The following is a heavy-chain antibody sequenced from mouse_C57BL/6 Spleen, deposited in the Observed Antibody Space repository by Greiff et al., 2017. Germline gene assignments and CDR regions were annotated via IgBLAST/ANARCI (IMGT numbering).Heavy chain of an antibody. D-gene: IGHD2-5*01. J-gene: IGHJ2*01. Sequence: VQLKESGPGLVKPSQSLSLTCSVTGYSITSGYYWNWIRQFPGNKLEWMGYISYDGSNNYNPSLKNRISITRDTSKNQFFLKLNSVTTEDTATYYCAREYSNYGFYYFDYWGQGTTLTVSS. CDR2: ISYDGSN. CDR3: AREYSNYGFYYFDY. V-gene: IGHV3-6*01. CDR1: GYSITSGYY.